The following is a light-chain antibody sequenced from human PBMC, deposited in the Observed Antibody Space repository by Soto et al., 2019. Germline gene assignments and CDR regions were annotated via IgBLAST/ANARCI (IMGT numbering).Light chain of an antibody. Sequence: EFVLTQSPGTLSLSPGERATISCRASQTVRNNYLAWYQQKPGQAPRLLIYDASSSATGIPDRFSGGGSGTDFTLTISRLEPEDFAVYYCQQFSSYPLTFGGGTKVDIK. J-gene: IGKJ4*01. V-gene: IGKV3-20*01. CDR3: QQFSSYPLT. CDR2: DAS. CDR1: QTVRNNY.